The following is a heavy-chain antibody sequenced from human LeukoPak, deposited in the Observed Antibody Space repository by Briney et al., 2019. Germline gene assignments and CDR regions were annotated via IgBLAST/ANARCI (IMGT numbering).Heavy chain of an antibody. Sequence: GGSLRLSCAASGFTFSSYGMHWVRQAPGKGLEWVAVIWYDGSDKYYADSVKGRFTISRDNSNNTLHLQMNSLRAEDTAVYYCAKDLGVRYFDWLIPGSDYWGQGTLVTVSS. V-gene: IGHV3-30*02. CDR1: GFTFSSYG. D-gene: IGHD3-9*01. J-gene: IGHJ4*02. CDR3: AKDLGVRYFDWLIPGSDY. CDR2: IWYDGSDK.